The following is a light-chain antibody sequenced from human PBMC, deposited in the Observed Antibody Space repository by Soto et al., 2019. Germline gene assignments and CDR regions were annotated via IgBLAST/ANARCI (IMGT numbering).Light chain of an antibody. V-gene: IGKV1-5*03. CDR3: QQYDTYWT. Sequence: DIQRAQSPSTLCASVGDRVIIPCRASQSISNWLAWYQQKPGKAPNLLIYKASSLKSGVPSRFSGSGSGTEFTLTISSLQPDDFATYYCQQYDTYWTFGQGTKVDI. CDR1: QSISNW. CDR2: KAS. J-gene: IGKJ1*01.